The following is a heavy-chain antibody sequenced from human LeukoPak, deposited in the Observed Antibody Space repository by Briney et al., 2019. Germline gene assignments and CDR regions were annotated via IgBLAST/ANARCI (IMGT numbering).Heavy chain of an antibody. J-gene: IGHJ4*02. CDR2: IYSDGTT. CDR3: ARAIAAAGTGLYN. Sequence: GSLRLSCTVSGFTVSNNYMSWVRQAPGKGLEWVSVIYSDGTTYNADSVKGRFTISRDNSKNTLHLQINSLRAEDTAMYYCARAIAAAGTGLYNWGQGTLLTVSS. V-gene: IGHV3-53*01. CDR1: GFTVSNNY. D-gene: IGHD6-13*01.